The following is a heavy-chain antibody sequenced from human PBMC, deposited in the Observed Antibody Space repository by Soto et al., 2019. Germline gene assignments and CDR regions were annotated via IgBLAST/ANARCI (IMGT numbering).Heavy chain of an antibody. V-gene: IGHV3-21*01. Sequence: PGGSLRLSCAASGFTFSSYSMNWVRQAPGKGLEWVSSISSSSSYIYYADSVKGRFTISRDNAKNSLYLQMNSLRAEDTAVYYCARSNGRWYDAFDIWGQGTMVTVSS. CDR2: ISSSSSYI. CDR1: GFTFSSYS. CDR3: ARSNGRWYDAFDI. J-gene: IGHJ3*02. D-gene: IGHD6-13*01.